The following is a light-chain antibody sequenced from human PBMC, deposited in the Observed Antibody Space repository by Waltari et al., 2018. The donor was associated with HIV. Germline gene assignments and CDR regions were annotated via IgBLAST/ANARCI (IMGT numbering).Light chain of an antibody. V-gene: IGLV3-21*04. CDR2: YNA. Sequence: SYVLTPPPSVSVAPGKTAKITCAGNNIRTKSVLWYQQKPYQAPVLVIYYNAHRPSGIPERFSGSNSGNTATLTINRVEAGDEADYYCHVWDTISDHVVFGGGSKLTVL. CDR1: NIRTKS. J-gene: IGLJ2*01. CDR3: HVWDTISDHVV.